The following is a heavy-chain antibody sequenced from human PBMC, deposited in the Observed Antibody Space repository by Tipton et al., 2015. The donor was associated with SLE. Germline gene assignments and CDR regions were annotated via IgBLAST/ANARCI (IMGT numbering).Heavy chain of an antibody. Sequence: TLSLTCHVAGGRIRNSPYYWAWIRQPPGKRLEWSGSVFATGYTASNPSLEGRMSISVDTSKNEFSLKLSSVTAADTAVYFCARQDLGRAATLTFDIWGLGTLVTVSS. J-gene: IGHJ4*02. D-gene: IGHD6-25*01. CDR3: ARQDLGRAATLTFDI. V-gene: IGHV4-39*01. CDR2: VFATGYT. CDR1: GGRIRNSPYY.